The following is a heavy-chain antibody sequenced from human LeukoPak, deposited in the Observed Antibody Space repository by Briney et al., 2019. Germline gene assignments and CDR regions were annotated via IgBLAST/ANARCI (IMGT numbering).Heavy chain of an antibody. CDR2: IYPRDSDT. CDR3: AKVGASSSSDH. D-gene: IGHD1-26*01. J-gene: IGHJ4*02. V-gene: IGHV5-51*01. CDR1: GYRFTSYW. Sequence: GESLKISCQGSGYRFTSYWIGWVRQMPGQGLEWMGIIYPRDSDTRYSPSFQGQVTISADKSISTAYLQWSSLKASDTAMYYCAKVGASSSSDHWGQGTLVTVSS.